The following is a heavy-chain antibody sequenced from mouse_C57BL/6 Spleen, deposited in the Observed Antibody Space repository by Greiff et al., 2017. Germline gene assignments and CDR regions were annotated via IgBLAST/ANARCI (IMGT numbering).Heavy chain of an antibody. J-gene: IGHJ3*01. V-gene: IGHV1-50*01. CDR2: IDPSDSYT. CDR3: ARCPYYYGSSPFAY. Sequence: QVQLKQPGAELVKPGASVKLSCKASGYTFTSYWMQWVKQRPGQGLEWIGEIDPSDSYTNYNQKFKGKATLTVDTSSSTAYMQLSSLTSEDSAVYYCARCPYYYGSSPFAYWGQGTLVTVSA. D-gene: IGHD1-1*01. CDR1: GYTFTSYW.